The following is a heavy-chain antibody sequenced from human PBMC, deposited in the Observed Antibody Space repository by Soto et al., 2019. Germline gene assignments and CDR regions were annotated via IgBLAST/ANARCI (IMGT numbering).Heavy chain of an antibody. Sequence: PSETLSLTCTVSGGSISSGGYYWSWIRQHPGKGLEWIGYIYYSGSTYYNPSLKSRVTISVDTSKNQFSLKLSSVTAADTAVYYCARGSNYGSRGHWFDPWGQGSLVPVSS. CDR2: IYYSGST. J-gene: IGHJ5*02. CDR3: ARGSNYGSRGHWFDP. V-gene: IGHV4-31*03. CDR1: GGSISSGGYY. D-gene: IGHD4-4*01.